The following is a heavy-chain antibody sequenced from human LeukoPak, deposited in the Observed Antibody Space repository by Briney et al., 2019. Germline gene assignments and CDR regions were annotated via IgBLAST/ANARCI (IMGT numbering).Heavy chain of an antibody. CDR2: INHSGST. Sequence: SETLSLTCAVYGGSFSGYYWSWIRQPPGKGLEWIGEINHSGSTNYNPSLKSRVTISVDTSKNQFSLKLSSVTAADTAVYYCARGRTYYYGSGSYYNSRPYYYYGMDVWGQGTAVTVSS. V-gene: IGHV4-34*01. D-gene: IGHD3-10*01. J-gene: IGHJ6*02. CDR1: GGSFSGYY. CDR3: ARGRTYYYGSGSYYNSRPYYYYGMDV.